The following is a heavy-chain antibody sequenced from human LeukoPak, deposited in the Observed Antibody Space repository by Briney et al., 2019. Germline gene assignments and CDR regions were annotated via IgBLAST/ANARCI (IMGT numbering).Heavy chain of an antibody. Sequence: PGGSLRLSCAASGVDFDDHGMSGVRQAPGKGLEWLSGINWNGGTTDYADSVKGRFTISRDNAKNSLYLQMNSLRVEDTAFYYCVRDSGDYVGISYFDYWGQGTLVTVSS. CDR2: INWNGGTT. D-gene: IGHD4-23*01. CDR1: GVDFDDHG. V-gene: IGHV3-20*04. J-gene: IGHJ4*02. CDR3: VRDSGDYVGISYFDY.